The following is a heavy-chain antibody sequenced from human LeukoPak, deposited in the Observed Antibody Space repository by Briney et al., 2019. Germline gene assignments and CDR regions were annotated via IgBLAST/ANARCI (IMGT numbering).Heavy chain of an antibody. D-gene: IGHD3-10*01. CDR3: AKDLTTMVRGVIRPFDY. CDR2: ISGSGGST. CDR1: GFTFSSYG. J-gene: IGHJ4*02. Sequence: GGSLRLSCAASGFTFSSYGMSWVRQAPGKGLEWVSAISGSGGSTYHADSVKGRFTISRDNSKNTLYLQMNSLRAEDTAVYYCAKDLTTMVRGVIRPFDYWGQGTLVTVSS. V-gene: IGHV3-23*01.